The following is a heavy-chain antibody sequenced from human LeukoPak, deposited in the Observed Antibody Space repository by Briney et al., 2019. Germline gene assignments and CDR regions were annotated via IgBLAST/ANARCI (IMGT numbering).Heavy chain of an antibody. CDR1: GYSISSGYY. CDR3: ARDIRWDVLGYPYYYYMDV. D-gene: IGHD1-26*01. Sequence: SETLSLTCTVSGYSISSGYYWGWIRQPPGKGLEWIASIHHNGSTDYNPSLKSRVTISKDTSQNQFSLKLNSVTATDTAVYYCARDIRWDVLGYPYYYYMDVWGTGTTVIVS. CDR2: IHHNGST. J-gene: IGHJ6*03. V-gene: IGHV4-38-2*02.